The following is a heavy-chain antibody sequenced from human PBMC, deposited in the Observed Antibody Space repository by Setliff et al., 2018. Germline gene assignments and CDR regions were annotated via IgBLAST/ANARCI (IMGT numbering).Heavy chain of an antibody. CDR3: ARTYCSDTSCYDYYYYMDV. CDR2: ISYDASNK. V-gene: IGHV3-30*03. CDR1: GFTFSNYW. Sequence: PGGSLRLSCAASGFTFSNYWMHWVRQAPGKGPEWVAVISYDASNKYYADSVKGRFTISRDNSKNTLYLQMNSLGAEDTAVYYCARTYCSDTSCYDYYYYMDVWGKGTTVTVSS. D-gene: IGHD2-2*01. J-gene: IGHJ6*03.